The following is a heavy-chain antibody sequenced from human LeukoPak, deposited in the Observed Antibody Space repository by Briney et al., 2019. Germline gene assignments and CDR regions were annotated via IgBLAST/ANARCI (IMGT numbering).Heavy chain of an antibody. Sequence: SETLSLTCTVSGGSISSGSYYWSWIRQPAGKGLEWIGYIYYSGSTNCNPSLKSRVTISVDTSKNQFSLKLSSVTAADTAVYYCARDKQLWLHWGQGTLVTVSS. D-gene: IGHD5-18*01. CDR2: IYYSGST. CDR3: ARDKQLWLH. J-gene: IGHJ4*02. CDR1: GGSISSGSYY. V-gene: IGHV4-61*10.